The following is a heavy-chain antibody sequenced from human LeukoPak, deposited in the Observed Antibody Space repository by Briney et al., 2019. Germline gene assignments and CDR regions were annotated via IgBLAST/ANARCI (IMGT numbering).Heavy chain of an antibody. CDR1: GFSFSDDS. CDR3: ARVKWFGESGMGYYYYYMDV. V-gene: IGHV3-48*01. Sequence: GGSLRLSCAASGFSFSDDSMNWVRQAPGKGLEWVSYISSSSSTIYDADSVKGRFTSSRDNDNNAVYMQMNSLRAEDTAVYYCARVKWFGESGMGYYYYYMDVWGKGTTVIVSS. D-gene: IGHD3-10*01. J-gene: IGHJ6*03. CDR2: ISSSSSTI.